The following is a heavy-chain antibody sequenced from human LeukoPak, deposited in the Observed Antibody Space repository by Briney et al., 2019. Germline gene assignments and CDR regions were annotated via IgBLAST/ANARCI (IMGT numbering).Heavy chain of an antibody. J-gene: IGHJ4*02. D-gene: IGHD5-18*01. CDR3: ARDSLAILSDY. CDR2: ISAYNGNT. CDR1: GYTFTSYG. Sequence: GASVKVSCKASGYTFTSYGITWVRQAPGQGLEWMGWISAYNGNTNYAQKLQGRVTMTTDTSTSTAYMELRSLRSGDTAVYYCARDSLAILSDYWGQGTLVTVSS. V-gene: IGHV1-18*01.